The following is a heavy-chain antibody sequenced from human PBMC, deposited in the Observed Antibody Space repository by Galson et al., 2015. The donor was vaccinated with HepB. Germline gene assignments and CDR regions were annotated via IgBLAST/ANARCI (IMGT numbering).Heavy chain of an antibody. J-gene: IGHJ6*02. D-gene: IGHD4-23*01. Sequence: SVKVSCKASGGTFSSYTISWVRQAPGQGLEWMGRIIPILGIANYAQKFQGRVTITADKSTSTAYMELSSLRSEDTAVYYCARDMTTVVNGWGYYYYGMDVWGQGTTVTVSS. CDR1: GGTFSSYT. CDR3: ARDMTTVVNGWGYYYYGMDV. CDR2: IIPILGIA. V-gene: IGHV1-69*02.